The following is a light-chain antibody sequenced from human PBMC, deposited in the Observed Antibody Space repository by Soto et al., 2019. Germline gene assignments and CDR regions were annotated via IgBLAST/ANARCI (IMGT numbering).Light chain of an antibody. CDR1: RTISSW. CDR2: DAS. J-gene: IGKJ1*01. CDR3: QQYISYSGT. V-gene: IGKV1-5*01. Sequence: DIQMTQSPSTLSASVGDRVTFTCRASRTISSWLAWYQQKPGKAPRLLIYDASSLESGVPSRFSGSGPGTEFTLTISSLQPDDFATYYCQQYISYSGTFGQGTTVEVK.